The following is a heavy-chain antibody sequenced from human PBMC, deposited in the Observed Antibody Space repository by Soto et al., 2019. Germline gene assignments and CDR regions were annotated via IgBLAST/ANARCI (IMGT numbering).Heavy chain of an antibody. D-gene: IGHD3-22*01. Sequence: QVLLVQSGAEVKKPGSSVKVSCKLSGATFSSYAMSWVRQAPGQGLEWIGGIIPFFGTPNYAQKFQGRVTITAATSTATSHMELSSLRSDDTDVYYCARDKGAYYSHLVYWGQGTLVTVSS. J-gene: IGHJ4*02. CDR2: IIPFFGTP. CDR3: ARDKGAYYSHLVY. V-gene: IGHV1-69*06. CDR1: GATFSSYA.